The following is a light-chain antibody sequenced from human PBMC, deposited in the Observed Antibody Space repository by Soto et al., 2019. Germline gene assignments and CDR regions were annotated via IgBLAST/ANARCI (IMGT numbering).Light chain of an antibody. CDR2: EVS. CDR3: RSYAGSINYV. Sequence: QSVLTQPASVSGSPGQSITISCTGTSSDVGSYNLVSWYQQHPGKAPKLMIYEVSKRPSGVSNRFSGSKSGNTASLTISGLQAEDEADYYCRSYAGSINYVFGTGTKVTVL. V-gene: IGLV2-23*02. CDR1: SSDVGSYNL. J-gene: IGLJ1*01.